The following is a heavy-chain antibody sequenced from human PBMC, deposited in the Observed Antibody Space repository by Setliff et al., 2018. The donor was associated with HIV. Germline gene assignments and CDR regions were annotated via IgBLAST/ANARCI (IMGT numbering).Heavy chain of an antibody. V-gene: IGHV4-34*01. CDR3: AIGRGPMGGDAFDV. J-gene: IGHJ3*01. CDR1: GGSFSGYY. CDR2: IDHSGSN. D-gene: IGHD3-10*01. Sequence: SETLSLTCAVYGGSFSGYYWTWIRQPPGKGLEWIGEIDHSGSNNYNPSLKSRITISVDTSKNHFSLKLTSVTAADTSVYYCAIGRGPMGGDAFDVWGRGTMVTVSS.